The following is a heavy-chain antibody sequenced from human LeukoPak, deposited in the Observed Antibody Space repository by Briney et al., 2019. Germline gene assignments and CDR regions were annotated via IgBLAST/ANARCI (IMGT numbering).Heavy chain of an antibody. CDR3: ARRRVTVVRGVDITSYYFDY. Sequence: RPGGSLRLSCAVSGFTFSSYAMSWVRQAPGKGLEWVSGTNWNGGSTGYADSVKGRFTISRDNARNSLYLQMNSLGAEDTALYFCARRRVTVVRGVDITSYYFDYWGQGTLVTVSS. CDR2: TNWNGGST. V-gene: IGHV3-20*04. J-gene: IGHJ4*02. CDR1: GFTFSSYA. D-gene: IGHD3-10*01.